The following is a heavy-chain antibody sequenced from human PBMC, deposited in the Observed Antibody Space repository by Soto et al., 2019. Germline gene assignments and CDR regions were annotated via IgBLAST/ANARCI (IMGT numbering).Heavy chain of an antibody. CDR3: ARTSQGAAAGSEYYFDY. V-gene: IGHV1-69*12. Sequence: QVQLVQSGAEVKKPGSSVKVSCKASGGTFSSYAISWVRQAPGQGLEWMGGIIPIFGTANYAQKFQGRVTITADESTSTAYMELSSLRSEDTAVYCCARTSQGAAAGSEYYFDYWGQGTLVTVSS. D-gene: IGHD6-13*01. CDR2: IIPIFGTA. J-gene: IGHJ4*02. CDR1: GGTFSSYA.